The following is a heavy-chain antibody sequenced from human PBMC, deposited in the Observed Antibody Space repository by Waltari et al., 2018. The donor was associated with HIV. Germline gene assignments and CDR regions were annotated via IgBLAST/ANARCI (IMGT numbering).Heavy chain of an antibody. J-gene: IGHJ6*02. Sequence: QVQLVQSGAEVKKPGASVRVPCKVSGYILTELSIHWVRQAPGEGLEWMGGFDPEDRETIYAQKFQGRVTMTEDTSTDTTYMELSSLRSEDTAVYYCATTRQWLVHSGLDVWGQGTTATVSS. D-gene: IGHD6-19*01. CDR2: FDPEDRET. CDR1: GYILTELS. CDR3: ATTRQWLVHSGLDV. V-gene: IGHV1-24*01.